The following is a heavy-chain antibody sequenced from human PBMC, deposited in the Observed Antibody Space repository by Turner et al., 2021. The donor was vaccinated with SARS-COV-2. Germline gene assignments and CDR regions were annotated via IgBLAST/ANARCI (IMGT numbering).Heavy chain of an antibody. CDR3: ADY. D-gene: IGHD5-18*01. V-gene: IGHV3-35*01. Sequence: EVQLVESGGGLVQPGGSLRLSCAASGFTCSNSDMNWVHQGPGKGLEWVSGVSWNGSRTHYADSVKGRFIISRDNSRNTLYLQTNSLRTRGYTYDAVADYWGQGTLVTVSS. CDR2: VSWNGSRT. J-gene: IGHJ4*02. CDR1: GFTCSNSD.